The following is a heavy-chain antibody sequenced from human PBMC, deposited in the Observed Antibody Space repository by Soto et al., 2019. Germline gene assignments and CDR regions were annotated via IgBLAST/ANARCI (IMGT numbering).Heavy chain of an antibody. CDR3: AKSSSSWDEPLDFGY. CDR2: ISGSGGST. J-gene: IGHJ4*02. V-gene: IGHV3-23*01. CDR1: GFTFSSYA. Sequence: GGSLRLSCPASGFTFSSYAMSWVRQAPGKGLEWVSAISGSGGSTYYADSVKGRFTISRDNSKNTLYLQMNSLRAEDTAVYYCAKSSSSWDEPLDFGYWGQGPLVTVSS. D-gene: IGHD6-13*01.